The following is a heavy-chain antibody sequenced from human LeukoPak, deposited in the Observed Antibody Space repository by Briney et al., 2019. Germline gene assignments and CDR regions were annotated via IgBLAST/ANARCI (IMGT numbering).Heavy chain of an antibody. CDR1: GYSIISGYS. CDR3: ARGGYTYGFDNFDI. J-gene: IGHJ3*02. D-gene: IGHD5-18*01. V-gene: IGHV4-38-2*02. CDR2: IYHSGSS. Sequence: SETLSLTCTVSGYSIISGYSWGWIRQPPGKGLEWIGSIYHSGSSYYNPSLKSRVTMSVDTSKNQFSLKLSSVTAADTALYYCARGGYTYGFDNFDIWGQGTLVTVSS.